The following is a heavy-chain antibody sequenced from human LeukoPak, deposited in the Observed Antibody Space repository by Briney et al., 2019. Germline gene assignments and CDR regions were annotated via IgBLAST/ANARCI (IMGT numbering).Heavy chain of an antibody. J-gene: IGHJ5*02. Sequence: GGSLRLCCAASGFTFSSYWMHWVRQAPGKGLVWVSRINTDGSSTSYADSVKGRFTISRDNAKNTLYLQMNSLRAEDTAVYYCARESGIAAALDLWGQGTLVTVSS. CDR2: INTDGSST. V-gene: IGHV3-74*01. CDR1: GFTFSSYW. D-gene: IGHD6-13*01. CDR3: ARESGIAAALDL.